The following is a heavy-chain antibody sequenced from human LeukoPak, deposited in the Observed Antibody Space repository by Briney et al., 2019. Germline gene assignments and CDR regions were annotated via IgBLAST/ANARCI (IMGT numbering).Heavy chain of an antibody. CDR2: IYYSGSN. J-gene: IGHJ5*02. CDR3: ARELFVVVPAAIHYWFDP. D-gene: IGHD2-2*02. CDR1: GGSISSYY. Sequence: PSETLSLTCTVSGGSISSYYWSWIRQPPGKGLEWIGYIYYSGSNNYHPSLKSRATISVDTSKSHFSLKLSSVTAADTAVYYCARELFVVVPAAIHYWFDPWGQGTLVTVSS. V-gene: IGHV4-59*01.